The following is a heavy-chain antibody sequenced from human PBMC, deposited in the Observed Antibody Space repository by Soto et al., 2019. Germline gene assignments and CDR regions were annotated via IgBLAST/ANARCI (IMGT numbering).Heavy chain of an antibody. J-gene: IGHJ4*02. D-gene: IGHD1-26*01. CDR1: GFTFGSYA. Sequence: QVQLVESGGGVVQPGRSLRLSCAASGFTFGSYAMHWVRQAPGKGLEWVAVISYDGSNKYYSDSVKGRFTISRDNSKNTLYLQMNSPRAEDTAVYYCASARPGMNSGSYYDNYFDYWGQGPLVTVSS. V-gene: IGHV3-30-3*01. CDR2: ISYDGSNK. CDR3: ASARPGMNSGSYYDNYFDY.